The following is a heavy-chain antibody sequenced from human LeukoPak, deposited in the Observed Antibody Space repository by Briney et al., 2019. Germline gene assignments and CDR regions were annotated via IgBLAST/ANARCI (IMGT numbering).Heavy chain of an antibody. CDR3: ARGPTWAS. J-gene: IGHJ4*02. D-gene: IGHD7-27*01. V-gene: IGHV4-39*07. Sequence: KPSETLSLTCTVSGGSISSSSYYWGWIRQPPGKGLEWIGSIYFSGSTYYNPSLKSRVTISVDTSKNQFSLKLTSVTAADTAVYYCARGPTWASWGQGTLVTVSS. CDR1: GGSISSSSYY. CDR2: IYFSGST.